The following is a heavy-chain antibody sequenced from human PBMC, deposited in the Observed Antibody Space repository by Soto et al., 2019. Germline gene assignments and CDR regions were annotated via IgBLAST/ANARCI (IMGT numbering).Heavy chain of an antibody. V-gene: IGHV3-33*01. Sequence: XGSLRLSCAASGFTFSSYGMHWVRQAPGKGLEWVAVIWYDGSNKYYADSVKGRFTISRDNSKNTLYLQMNSLRAEDTAVYYCAREEIKTVTTNWYYYYGMDVWGQGTTVTVSS. CDR1: GFTFSSYG. D-gene: IGHD4-4*01. J-gene: IGHJ6*02. CDR3: AREEIKTVTTNWYYYYGMDV. CDR2: IWYDGSNK.